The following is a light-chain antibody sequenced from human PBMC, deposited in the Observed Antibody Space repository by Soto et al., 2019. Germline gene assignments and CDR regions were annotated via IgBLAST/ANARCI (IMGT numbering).Light chain of an antibody. J-gene: IGLJ3*02. V-gene: IGLV2-14*01. CDR2: DVS. CDR3: ASYTGNSALVV. Sequence: QSALTQPASVSGSPGQSITISCTGTSSDVGGYNYVSWYQQHPGKAPKLMIYDVSHRPSGVSNRFSGSKSGYTASLTISGLQAEDEADYYCASYTGNSALVVFGGGTKVTVL. CDR1: SSDVGGYNY.